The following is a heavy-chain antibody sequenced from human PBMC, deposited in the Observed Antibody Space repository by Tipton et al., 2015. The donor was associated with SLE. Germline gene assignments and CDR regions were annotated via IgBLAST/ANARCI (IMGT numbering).Heavy chain of an antibody. CDR1: GGSISNYY. CDR2: VYYSGST. Sequence: GLVKPSETLSLTCSVSGGSISNYYWSWIRQPPGKGLEWIGYVYYSGSTNYSPSLKSRVTVSIDTSKNQFSLKLSSVTAADTAVYYCAREPVYYYYYMDVWGKGTTVTVSS. J-gene: IGHJ6*03. V-gene: IGHV4-59*12. CDR3: AREPVYYYYYMDV.